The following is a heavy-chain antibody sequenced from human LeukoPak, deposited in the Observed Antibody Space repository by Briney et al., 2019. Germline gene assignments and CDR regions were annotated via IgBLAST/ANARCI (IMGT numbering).Heavy chain of an antibody. V-gene: IGHV1-8*02. CDR3: ARGLGSYDSSATIDY. D-gene: IGHD3-22*01. CDR1: GGTFSSYA. Sequence: ASVKVSCKASGGTFSSYAINWVRQATGQGLEWMGWMNPNSGNTGYAQKFQGRVTMTRNTSISTAYMELSSPRSEDTAVYYCARGLGSYDSSATIDYWGQGTLVTVSS. J-gene: IGHJ4*02. CDR2: MNPNSGNT.